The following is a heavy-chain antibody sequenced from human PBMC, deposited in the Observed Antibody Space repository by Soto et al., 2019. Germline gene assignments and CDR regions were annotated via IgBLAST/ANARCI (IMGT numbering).Heavy chain of an antibody. Sequence: QITLKESGPTLVKPTQTLTLTCTFSGFSLSTSGVGVGWIRQPPGKALEWLALIYWDDDKRYSPSLKSRLTITKDTPKNPVVLTLTDMDPVDTATYYCAHSIAPRIFDYWGQGTLVTVSS. V-gene: IGHV2-5*02. CDR2: IYWDDDK. J-gene: IGHJ4*02. D-gene: IGHD6-13*01. CDR3: AHSIAPRIFDY. CDR1: GFSLSTSGVG.